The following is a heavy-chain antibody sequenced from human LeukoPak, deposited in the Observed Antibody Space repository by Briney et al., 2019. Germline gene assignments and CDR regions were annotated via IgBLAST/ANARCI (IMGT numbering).Heavy chain of an antibody. D-gene: IGHD3-10*01. CDR3: ARDPGWGAYDI. Sequence: GGSLRLSCVASGFTFNTFWMTWVRQAPGTGLEAVAMIKPDGTDKRYLDSVKGRFTISRDNAKNSLYLQMNGLRAEDTAVYYCARDPGWGAYDIWGQGTLVTVSS. V-gene: IGHV3-7*01. J-gene: IGHJ3*02. CDR1: GFTFNTFW. CDR2: IKPDGTDK.